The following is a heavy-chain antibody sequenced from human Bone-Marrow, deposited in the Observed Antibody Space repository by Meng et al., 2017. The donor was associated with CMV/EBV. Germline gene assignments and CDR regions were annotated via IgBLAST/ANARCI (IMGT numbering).Heavy chain of an antibody. Sequence: ASVKVSCKASGYTFTSYGISWVRQAPGQGLEWMGWISAYNGNTNYAQKLQGRVTMTTDTSTSTAYMELSSLRSEDTAVYYCARGKDCGYCSSTSCYPDGMDVWGQGTTVTVSS. CDR2: ISAYNGNT. D-gene: IGHD2-2*01. CDR1: GYTFTSYG. J-gene: IGHJ6*02. CDR3: ARGKDCGYCSSTSCYPDGMDV. V-gene: IGHV1-18*01.